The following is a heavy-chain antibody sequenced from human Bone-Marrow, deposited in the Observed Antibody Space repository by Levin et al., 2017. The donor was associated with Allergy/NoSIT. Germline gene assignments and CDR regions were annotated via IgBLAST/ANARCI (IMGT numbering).Heavy chain of an antibody. CDR3: GRCYDSSGYSCFEM. CDR2: ISYDGSKS. CDR1: GFTFSHLA. D-gene: IGHD3-22*01. Sequence: GESLKISCEASGFTFSHLAMHWVRQAPGKGLEWVSVISYDGSKSFYADSLKGRFTISRDNSKNILYLQMNSLRAEDTAVYYCGRCYDSSGYSCFEMWGQGTTVTVSS. J-gene: IGHJ3*02. V-gene: IGHV3-30-3*01.